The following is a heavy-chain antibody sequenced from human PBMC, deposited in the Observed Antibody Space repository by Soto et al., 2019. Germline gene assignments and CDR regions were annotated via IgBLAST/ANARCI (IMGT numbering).Heavy chain of an antibody. CDR3: ANAISHHFKSPFDY. CDR1: GFTFDNYA. CDR2: ISWNSGSI. J-gene: IGHJ4*02. V-gene: IGHV3-9*01. Sequence: SAGTLRLSCAASGFTFDNYAMHWVRQAQGKGLEWVSGISWNSGSIGYADSVKGRFTISRDNAKNYLYLQMNSLRAEDTALYYCANAISHHFKSPFDYWGQRPQVTVAS.